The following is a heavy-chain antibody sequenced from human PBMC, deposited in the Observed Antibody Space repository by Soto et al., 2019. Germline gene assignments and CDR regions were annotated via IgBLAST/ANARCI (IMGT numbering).Heavy chain of an antibody. D-gene: IGHD3-22*01. CDR1: GGSLSSGDYY. J-gene: IGHJ5*02. V-gene: IGHV4-61*08. Sequence: PETLSLTCTVSGGSLSSGDYYWSWIRQPPGKGLEGIGYIYYSGSTNYNPSLKTRVTISVDTSKNQFPLKLGSVTAADTAVYYCARGQYYYDSSGYYLVGWFDPWGQGTLVTASS. CDR3: ARGQYYYDSSGYYLVGWFDP. CDR2: IYYSGST.